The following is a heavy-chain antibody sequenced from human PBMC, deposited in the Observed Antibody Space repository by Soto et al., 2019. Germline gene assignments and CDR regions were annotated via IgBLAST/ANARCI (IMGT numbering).Heavy chain of an antibody. CDR1: GGSISSYY. J-gene: IGHJ4*02. CDR2: IYYSGST. Sequence: ETLSLTCTVSGGSISSYYWSWIRQPPGKGLEWIGYIYYSGSTNYNPSLKSRVTISVDTSKNQFSLKLSSVTAADTAVYYCARAGYCSGGSCYSPLGYFDYWGQGTLVTVSS. V-gene: IGHV4-59*01. D-gene: IGHD2-15*01. CDR3: ARAGYCSGGSCYSPLGYFDY.